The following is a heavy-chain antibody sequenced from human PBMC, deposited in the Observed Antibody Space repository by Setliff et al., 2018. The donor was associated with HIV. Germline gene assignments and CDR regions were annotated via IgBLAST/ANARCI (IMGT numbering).Heavy chain of an antibody. J-gene: IGHJ6*02. CDR2: IYSSGNT. CDR3: ARDSLSDYYYHYGMDV. Sequence: GGSLRLSCAASGFRFSDYYMSWVRQAPGKGLEWASVIYSSGNTYYADSVKGRFTISRDNSKNTLYLQMNSLRAEDTAVYYCARDSLSDYYYHYGMDVWGQGTTVTVSS. CDR1: GFRFSDYY. V-gene: IGHV3-53*01.